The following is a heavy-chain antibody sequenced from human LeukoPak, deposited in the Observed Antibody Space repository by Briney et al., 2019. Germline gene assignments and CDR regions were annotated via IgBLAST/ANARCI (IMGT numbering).Heavy chain of an antibody. V-gene: IGHV1-18*01. J-gene: IGHJ4*02. CDR2: ISPYKDNA. CDR1: DYTFSTYV. D-gene: IGHD4-17*01. CDR3: AAAQDYGEYVLGYFDY. Sequence: ASVRVSCKASDYTFSTYVISWVRQAPGQGPEWMGWISPYKDNAIYAQKFQGRLTMTTDTSTGTAYMELRSLTTDDTAAYYCAAAQDYGEYVLGYFDYWGQGTLVTVSS.